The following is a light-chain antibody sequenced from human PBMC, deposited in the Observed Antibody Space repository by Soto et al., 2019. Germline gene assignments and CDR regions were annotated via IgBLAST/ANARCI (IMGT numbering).Light chain of an antibody. CDR1: QGIRND. Sequence: AIQMSQSPSSLSASVGDRVTITCRASQGIRNDLGWYQQKPGKAPKLLIYAASSLQSGVPSRFSGRGSGTDFTLTISRLQPEDFATYYCLQDYNYPVTFGQGTKVDIK. CDR2: AAS. J-gene: IGKJ1*01. CDR3: LQDYNYPVT. V-gene: IGKV1-6*01.